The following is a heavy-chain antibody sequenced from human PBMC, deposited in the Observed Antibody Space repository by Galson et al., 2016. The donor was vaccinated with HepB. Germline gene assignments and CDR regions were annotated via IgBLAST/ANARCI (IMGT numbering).Heavy chain of an antibody. D-gene: IGHD3-22*01. J-gene: IGHJ4*02. CDR2: IYSGGST. CDR3: ARANYYDSSGYYEQNYFDY. CDR1: GFTVSSNY. V-gene: IGHV3-53*01. Sequence: SLRLSCAASGFTVSSNYMSWVRQAPGQGLEWVSVIYSGGSTYYADSVKGRFTITRDNSKNTLYLQMNSLSDEDTAVYYCARANYYDSSGYYEQNYFDYWGQGTLVTVSS.